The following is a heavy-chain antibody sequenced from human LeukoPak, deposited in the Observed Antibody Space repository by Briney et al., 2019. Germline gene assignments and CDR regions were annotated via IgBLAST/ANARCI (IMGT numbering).Heavy chain of an antibody. CDR2: IYHSGST. J-gene: IGHJ2*01. CDR3: ARHSGSNYDPDEYWYFDL. D-gene: IGHD4-11*01. CDR1: GYSISSGYY. Sequence: SETLSLTCAVSGYSISSGYYWGWIRQPPGKGLEWIGSIYHSGSTYYNPSLKSRVTISVDTSKNQFSQKLSSVTAADTAVYYCARHSGSNYDPDEYWYFDLWGRGTLVTVSS. V-gene: IGHV4-38-2*01.